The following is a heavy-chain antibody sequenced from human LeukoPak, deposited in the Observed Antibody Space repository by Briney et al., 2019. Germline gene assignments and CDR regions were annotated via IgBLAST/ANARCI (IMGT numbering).Heavy chain of an antibody. V-gene: IGHV1-2*02. CDR2: MNPNNGDT. CDR1: GYLFTGFY. Sequence: ASVKVSCKTSGYLFTGFYIHWVRQVPGQGLEWMGWMNPNNGDTKSAPEFQGRVAMTRVTSINTAYMEMTGLTPADTAIYYCAKRGGASSDWGQGTPVTVTS. J-gene: IGHJ4*02. CDR3: AKRGGASSD. D-gene: IGHD2-21*01.